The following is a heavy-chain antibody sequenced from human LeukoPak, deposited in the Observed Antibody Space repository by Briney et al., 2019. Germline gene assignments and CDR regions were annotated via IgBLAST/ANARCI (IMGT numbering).Heavy chain of an antibody. J-gene: IGHJ4*02. CDR1: GFSFTSYW. V-gene: IGHV3-74*01. CDR3: ARESAIVLVPFDS. CDR2: INSDGSST. D-gene: IGHD2/OR15-2a*01. Sequence: GGFLRLSCAASGFSFTSYWMHWVRQAPGKGLVWVSRINSDGSSTTYADSVKGRFTISRDNAKNTLYLQMNTLRGEDTAVYYCARESAIVLVPFDSWGQGTLVTVSS.